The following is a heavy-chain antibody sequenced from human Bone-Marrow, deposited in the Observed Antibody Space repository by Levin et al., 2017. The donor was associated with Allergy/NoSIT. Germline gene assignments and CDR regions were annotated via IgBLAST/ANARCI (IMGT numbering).Heavy chain of an antibody. CDR3: ARRDVGSKFKY. D-gene: IGHD1-26*01. Sequence: NPGESLKISCKGSGYTFTTYWIAWVRQMPGKGLEWMGIIYPADSSTIYSPSFQGQVTISADKSISTAYLQWSSLKASDTALYYCARRDVGSKFKYWGLGSRVTVSS. J-gene: IGHJ4*02. CDR2: IYPADSST. CDR1: GYTFTTYW. V-gene: IGHV5-51*01.